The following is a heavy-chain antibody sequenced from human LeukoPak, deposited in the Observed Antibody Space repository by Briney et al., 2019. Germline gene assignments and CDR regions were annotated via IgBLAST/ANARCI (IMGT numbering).Heavy chain of an antibody. CDR2: IYSGGST. CDR3: ARGRGI. J-gene: IGHJ4*02. Sequence: GGSLRLSCAASGFTFNTYAMSWVRQAPGKGLEGVSVIYSGGSTYYADSVKGRFTISRDNSKNTLYLQMNSLRAEDTAVYYCARGRGIWGQGTLVTVSS. D-gene: IGHD1-14*01. V-gene: IGHV3-66*01. CDR1: GFTFNTYA.